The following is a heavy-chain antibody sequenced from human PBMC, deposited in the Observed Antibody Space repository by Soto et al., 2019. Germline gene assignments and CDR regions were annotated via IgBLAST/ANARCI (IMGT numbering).Heavy chain of an antibody. CDR3: ARYDIWSGSRFEY. CDR2: IYYSGST. CDR1: GGSISSYY. V-gene: IGHV4-59*01. J-gene: IGHJ4*02. D-gene: IGHD3-3*01. Sequence: SETLSLTCTVSGGSISSYYWSWIRQPPGKGLEWIGYIYYSGSTNYNPSLKSRVTISVDTSKNQFSLKLSSVTAADTAVYYCARYDIWSGSRFEYWGQGTLVTVS.